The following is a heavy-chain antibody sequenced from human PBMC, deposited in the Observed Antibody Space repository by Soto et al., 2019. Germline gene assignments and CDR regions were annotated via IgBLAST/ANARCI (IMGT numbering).Heavy chain of an antibody. J-gene: IGHJ4*02. Sequence: EVQLVESGGGSVQPGRSLRLSCVGSGFRFDGHAMHWVRQSPGKGLEWVSGLGWNSGGIDYADFVKGRFTISTDNAKNSLYLQSHTLRPEDTAMYHCATLRYSESTGNSDYWGQGTLVTVSA. D-gene: IGHD1-26*01. V-gene: IGHV3-9*01. CDR2: LGWNSGGI. CDR1: GFRFDGHA. CDR3: ATLRYSESTGNSDY.